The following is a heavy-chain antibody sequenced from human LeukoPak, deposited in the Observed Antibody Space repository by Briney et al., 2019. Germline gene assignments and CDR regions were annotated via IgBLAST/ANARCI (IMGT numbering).Heavy chain of an antibody. J-gene: IGHJ3*02. V-gene: IGHV3-48*03. Sequence: GGSLRLSCAASGFTFSTYEMNWVRQAPGKGLEWVSYIGRSGSTVYYADSVKGRFTISRDNAKDSLYLQMNSLRDEDTAVYYCARDTPEYGDSPDAFDIWGQGTMVTVSS. CDR3: ARDTPEYGDSPDAFDI. CDR2: IGRSGSTV. CDR1: GFTFSTYE. D-gene: IGHD4-17*01.